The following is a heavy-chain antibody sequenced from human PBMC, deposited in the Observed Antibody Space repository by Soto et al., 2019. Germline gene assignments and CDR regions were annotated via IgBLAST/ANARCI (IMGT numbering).Heavy chain of an antibody. CDR2: IDPSDSQT. CDR3: ARQIYDSDTGPNFQYYFDS. Sequence: EALKISCKGSGYSFAGYWITWVRQKPGKGLEWMGRIDPSDSQTYYSPSFRGHVTISVTKSITTVFLQWSSLRASDTAMYYCARQIYDSDTGPNFQYYFDSWGQGTPVTVSS. CDR1: GYSFAGYW. D-gene: IGHD3-22*01. V-gene: IGHV5-10-1*01. J-gene: IGHJ4*02.